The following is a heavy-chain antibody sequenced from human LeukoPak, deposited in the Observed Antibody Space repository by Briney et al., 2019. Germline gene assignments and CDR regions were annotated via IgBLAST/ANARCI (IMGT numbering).Heavy chain of an antibody. CDR3: AKDQPRIQLSSLPTYYFDY. Sequence: GGSPRLSCAASGFTFSSYAMSWVRQAPGKGLEWVSAISGSGGSTYYADSVKGRFTISRDNSKNTLYLQMNSLRAEDTAVYYCAKDQPRIQLSSLPTYYFDYWGQGTLVTVSS. V-gene: IGHV3-23*01. J-gene: IGHJ4*02. D-gene: IGHD5-18*01. CDR2: ISGSGGST. CDR1: GFTFSSYA.